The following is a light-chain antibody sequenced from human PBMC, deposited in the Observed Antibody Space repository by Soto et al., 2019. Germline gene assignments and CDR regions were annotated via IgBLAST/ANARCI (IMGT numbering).Light chain of an antibody. CDR2: DAS. CDR3: LQDYDSPWT. Sequence: AIQMTQSPSSLSASVGDRVTITCRASQGIRNDLGWYQQKPGKAPKLLIYDASRLHSGVPSRFSGSGSGTDFTLTISSLQPEDFATYYCLQDYDSPWTFGPGTKVEIK. V-gene: IGKV1-6*01. CDR1: QGIRND. J-gene: IGKJ1*01.